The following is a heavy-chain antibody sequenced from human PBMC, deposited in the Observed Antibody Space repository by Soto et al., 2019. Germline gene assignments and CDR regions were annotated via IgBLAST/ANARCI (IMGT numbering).Heavy chain of an antibody. Sequence: GGSLRLSCAASGFTFSSFWMSWARQAPGKGLEWVANIKQDGSHKYYVPSVKGRFTISRDNAKNSLYLQMNSLRAEDAAVYYCATSTGAPGNDWGQGTLVTVAS. CDR1: GFTFSSFW. D-gene: IGHD1-26*01. J-gene: IGHJ4*02. CDR3: ATSTGAPGND. V-gene: IGHV3-7*01. CDR2: IKQDGSHK.